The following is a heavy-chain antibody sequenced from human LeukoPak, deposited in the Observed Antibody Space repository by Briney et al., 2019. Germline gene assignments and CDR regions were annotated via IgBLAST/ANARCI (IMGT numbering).Heavy chain of an antibody. V-gene: IGHV3-30-3*01. CDR2: ISYDGSNK. D-gene: IGHD6-13*01. CDR1: GFTFSSYA. Sequence: PGGSLRLSCAASGFTFSSYAMHWVRQAPGKGLEWVAVISYDGSNKYYADSVKGRFTISRDNPKNTLYLQMNSLRAEDTAVYYCARDRAAAGYFDYWGQGTLVTVSS. J-gene: IGHJ4*02. CDR3: ARDRAAAGYFDY.